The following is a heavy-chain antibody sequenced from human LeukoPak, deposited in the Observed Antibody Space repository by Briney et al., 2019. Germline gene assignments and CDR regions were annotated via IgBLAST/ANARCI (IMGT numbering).Heavy chain of an antibody. CDR2: ISGSGSST. CDR1: GFTFSSYA. V-gene: IGHV3-23*01. J-gene: IGHJ4*02. D-gene: IGHD6-19*01. CDR3: ANRYSSGWYYFDY. Sequence: GGSLRLSCAASGFTFSSYAMSWVRQAPGKGLEWVSVISGSGSSTYYADSVKGRSTISRDNSKKTLYLQINSLRAEDTAVYYCANRYSSGWYYFDYWGQGTLVTVSS.